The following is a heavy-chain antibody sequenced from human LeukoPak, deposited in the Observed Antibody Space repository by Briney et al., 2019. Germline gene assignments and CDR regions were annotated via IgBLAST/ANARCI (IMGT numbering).Heavy chain of an antibody. D-gene: IGHD5-18*01. CDR2: ISYDDGTNK. J-gene: IGHJ4*02. CDR3: ARLNLGYGYFLEATKHDY. CDR1: GFTFSTYP. Sequence: GRSLRLSCAASGFTFSTYPMHWVRQAPGKGLEWVAVISYDDGTNKYYADSVKGRFTISRDNSKNTLYLQMNSLRAEDTAVYYCARLNLGYGYFLEATKHDYWGQGTLVTVPS. V-gene: IGHV3-30-3*01.